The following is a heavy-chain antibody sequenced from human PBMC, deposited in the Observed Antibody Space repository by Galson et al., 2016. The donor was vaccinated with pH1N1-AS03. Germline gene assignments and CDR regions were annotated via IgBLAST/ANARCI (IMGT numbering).Heavy chain of an antibody. CDR2: ISGDSRQT. CDR1: GYDFNKYG. D-gene: IGHD2-15*01. Sequence: SVKVSCKASGYDFNKYGITWVRRAPGQGLEWVGWISGDSRQTKSAQIVQDRVTLTTDTSTSTAYLEMRSLRSDDTAVYYCARGSGTSATTSLPYWGQGTLVTVSS. V-gene: IGHV1-18*01. CDR3: ARGSGTSATTSLPY. J-gene: IGHJ4*02.